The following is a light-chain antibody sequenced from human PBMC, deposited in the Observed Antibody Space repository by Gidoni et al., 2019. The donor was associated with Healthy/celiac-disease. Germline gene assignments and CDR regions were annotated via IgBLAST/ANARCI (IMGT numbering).Light chain of an antibody. CDR2: EVS. CDR1: SSDVGSYNL. CDR3: CSYAGSSTPWV. J-gene: IGLJ3*02. V-gene: IGLV2-23*02. Sequence: QSALTQPASVSGSPVQSITISCTGTSSDVGSYNLVSWYQQHPGKAPKLMIYEVSKLPSGVSNRFSGSKSGNTASLTISGLQAEDEADYYCCSYAGSSTPWVFGGGTKLTVL.